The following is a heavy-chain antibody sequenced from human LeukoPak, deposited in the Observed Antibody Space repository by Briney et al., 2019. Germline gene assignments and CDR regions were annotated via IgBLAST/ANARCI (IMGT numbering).Heavy chain of an antibody. Sequence: SETLSLTCTVSGGSISSYYWSWIRQPPGKGLEWIGYIYYSGSTDYNPSLKSRVTISVDTSKNQFSLKLSSVTAADTAVYYCARVVPEEYFDYWGQGTLVTVSS. CDR3: ARVVPEEYFDY. V-gene: IGHV4-59*01. CDR2: IYYSGST. D-gene: IGHD3-10*02. CDR1: GGSISSYY. J-gene: IGHJ4*02.